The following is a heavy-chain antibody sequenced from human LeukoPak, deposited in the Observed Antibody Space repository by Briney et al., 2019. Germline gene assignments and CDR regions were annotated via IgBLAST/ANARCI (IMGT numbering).Heavy chain of an antibody. CDR1: GYTFTGYY. D-gene: IGHD5-18*01. CDR3: ARGQGYSYGPLAPDY. CDR2: INPNSGGT. J-gene: IGHJ4*02. Sequence: GASVKVSCKASGYTFTGYYMHWVRQAPGQGLEWMGRINPNSGGTNYAQKFQGRVTMTRDTSINTAYMQQSRLRSDGTAVYYCARGQGYSYGPLAPDYWGQGTLVTVSS. V-gene: IGHV1-2*06.